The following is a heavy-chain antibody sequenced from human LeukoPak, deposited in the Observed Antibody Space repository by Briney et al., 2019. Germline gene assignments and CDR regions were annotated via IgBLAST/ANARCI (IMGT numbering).Heavy chain of an antibody. CDR2: IYTSGST. J-gene: IGHJ6*03. Sequence: SQTLSLTCTVSGGSISSGSYYWSWIRQPAGKGLEWIGRIYTSGSTNYNPSLKSRVTISVDTSKNQFSLKLSSVTAADTAVYYCARGFRCSGGSCAHYYYYYMDVWGKGTTVTVTS. V-gene: IGHV4-61*02. D-gene: IGHD2-15*01. CDR1: GGSISSGSYY. CDR3: ARGFRCSGGSCAHYYYYYMDV.